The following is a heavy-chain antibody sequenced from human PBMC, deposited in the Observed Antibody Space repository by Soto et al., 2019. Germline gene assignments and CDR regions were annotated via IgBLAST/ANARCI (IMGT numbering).Heavy chain of an antibody. D-gene: IGHD2-15*01. CDR3: ARRSVSHSNAFDF. Sequence: ASVKVSCKASGGTFRNLAINWVRQAPGQGLEWMGGFIPIIGGGINTQKFQGRVTITSDESTSTAYMELSSLKSEDTAMYFCARRSVSHSNAFDFWGQGTMVTVSS. CDR1: GGTFRNLA. J-gene: IGHJ3*01. V-gene: IGHV1-69*13. CDR2: FIPIIGGG.